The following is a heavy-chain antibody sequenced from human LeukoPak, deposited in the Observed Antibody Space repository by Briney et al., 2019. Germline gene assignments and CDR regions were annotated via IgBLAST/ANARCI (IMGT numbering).Heavy chain of an antibody. CDR1: GFTVSRNY. D-gene: IGHD2-15*01. CDR3: AKDMPGYCSGGSCYDAFDI. Sequence: GGSLRLSCAASGFTVSRNYMNWVRQAPGKGLEWVSVIYSGGSTYYTDSVKGRFTISRDNSKNTLYLQMNSLGAEDTAVYYCAKDMPGYCSGGSCYDAFDIWGQGTMVTVSS. V-gene: IGHV3-53*01. CDR2: IYSGGST. J-gene: IGHJ3*02.